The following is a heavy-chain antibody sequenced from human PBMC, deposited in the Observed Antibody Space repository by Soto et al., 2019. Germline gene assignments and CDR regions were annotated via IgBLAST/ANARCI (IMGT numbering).Heavy chain of an antibody. CDR1: GGSISSYY. D-gene: IGHD3-10*01. V-gene: IGHV4-59*01. CDR3: ARGILGGTRGFDP. Sequence: QVQLQESGPGLVKPSETLSLTCTVSGGSISSYYWSWIRQPPGKGLEWIGYIYYSGSTNYNPSLKSRVTISVDTAKNQSSLKLSSVTAADTAVYYCARGILGGTRGFDPWGQGTLVTVSS. J-gene: IGHJ5*02. CDR2: IYYSGST.